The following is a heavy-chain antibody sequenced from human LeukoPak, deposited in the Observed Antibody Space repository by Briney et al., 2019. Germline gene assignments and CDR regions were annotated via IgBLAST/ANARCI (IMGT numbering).Heavy chain of an antibody. CDR2: ISGSSSYI. CDR1: GFTFSSYC. V-gene: IGHV3-21*01. Sequence: GGSLRLSCAASGFTFSSYCMHWVRQAPGKGLEWVSSISGSSSYIYYADSVKGRFTIPRDNSKNSLYLQMNSLRAEDTAVYYCARDLYGGSYTDSYYMDVWGKGTTVTVSS. CDR3: ARDLYGGSYTDSYYMDV. J-gene: IGHJ6*03. D-gene: IGHD1-26*01.